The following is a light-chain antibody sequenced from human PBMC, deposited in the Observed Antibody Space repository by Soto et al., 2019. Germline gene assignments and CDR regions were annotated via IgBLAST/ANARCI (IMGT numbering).Light chain of an antibody. Sequence: QSALTQPRSVSGSPGQSVTISCTGTSSDVGGYNYVSCYQHHPGKAPKLMIYDVSKRPSGAPDRFSGSKSGNTASLTISGLQAEDEADYYCCSYAGSYYVFGTGTKLTVL. CDR1: SSDVGGYNY. CDR3: CSYAGSYYV. V-gene: IGLV2-11*01. CDR2: DVS. J-gene: IGLJ1*01.